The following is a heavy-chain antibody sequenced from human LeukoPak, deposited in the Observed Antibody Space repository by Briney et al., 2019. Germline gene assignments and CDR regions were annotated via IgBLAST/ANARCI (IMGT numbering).Heavy chain of an antibody. Sequence: PSETLSLTCAVYGGSFSGYYWSWIRQPPGKGLEWIGEINHSGSTNYNPSLKSRVTISVDTSKNQFSLKLSSVTAADTAVYYCAAFSSTWTTNTNDYWGQGTLVTVSS. CDR1: GGSFSGYY. CDR2: INHSGST. J-gene: IGHJ4*02. V-gene: IGHV4-34*01. D-gene: IGHD6-13*01. CDR3: AAFSSTWTTNTNDY.